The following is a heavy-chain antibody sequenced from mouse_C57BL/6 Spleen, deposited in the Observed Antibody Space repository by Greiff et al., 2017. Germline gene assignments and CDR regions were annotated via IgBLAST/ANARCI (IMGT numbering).Heavy chain of an antibody. CDR3: ARSGSSTSYYAMDY. D-gene: IGHD1-1*01. Sequence: VQLQQPGAELVKPGASVKMSCKASGYTFTSYWITWVKQRPGQGLEWIGDIYPGSGSTNYNEKFKSKATLTVDTSSSTAYMQLSSLTSEDSAVYYSARSGSSTSYYAMDYWGQGTSVTVSS. CDR1: GYTFTSYW. CDR2: IYPGSGST. V-gene: IGHV1-55*01. J-gene: IGHJ4*01.